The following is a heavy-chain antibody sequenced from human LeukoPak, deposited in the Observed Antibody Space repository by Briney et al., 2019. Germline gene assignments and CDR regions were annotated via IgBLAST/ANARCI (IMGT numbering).Heavy chain of an antibody. V-gene: IGHV4-39*01. D-gene: IGHD6-19*01. J-gene: IGHJ4*02. CDR1: GGSISSSSYY. CDR3: ARQSGAVAGLYYFDY. CDR2: IYYSGST. Sequence: PSETLSLTCTVSGGSISSSSYYWGWIRQPPGMGLEWIGSIYYSGSTYYNPSLKSRVTISVDTSKNQFSLKLSSVTAADTAVYYCARQSGAVAGLYYFDYWGQGTLVTVSS.